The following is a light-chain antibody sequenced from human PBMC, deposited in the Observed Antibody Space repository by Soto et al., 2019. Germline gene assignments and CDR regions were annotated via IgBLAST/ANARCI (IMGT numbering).Light chain of an antibody. Sequence: EIVLTQSPATLSLSPGERATLSCRASQTVSRHLAWYQQKPGQAPRLLIYDTSNRATGIPARFSGSGSGTDFTLTISGLETEDFEAYYCQQRGNWPPGFTFGPGTKVDIK. V-gene: IGKV3-11*01. CDR1: QTVSRH. CDR2: DTS. J-gene: IGKJ3*01. CDR3: QQRGNWPPGFT.